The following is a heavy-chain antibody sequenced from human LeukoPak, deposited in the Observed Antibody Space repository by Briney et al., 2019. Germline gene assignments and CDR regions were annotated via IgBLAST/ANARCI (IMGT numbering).Heavy chain of an antibody. Sequence: PSETLSLTCTVSGGSISSHYWSWIRQPPGKGLEWIGYIYYSGSTNYNPSLKSRVTISLDTSKNQFSLKLSSVTAADTAVYYCARRIATAPRWYFDPWGRGTLVTVSS. CDR3: ARRIATAPRWYFDP. J-gene: IGHJ2*01. CDR2: IYYSGST. D-gene: IGHD6-13*01. CDR1: GGSISSHY. V-gene: IGHV4-59*11.